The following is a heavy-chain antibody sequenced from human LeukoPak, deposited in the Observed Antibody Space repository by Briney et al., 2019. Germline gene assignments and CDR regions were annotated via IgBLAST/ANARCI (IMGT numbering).Heavy chain of an antibody. D-gene: IGHD1-1*01. J-gene: IGHJ4*02. V-gene: IGHV1-69*13. CDR2: IVALFGTT. CDR3: ARVDSTERSWGNFDY. CDR1: GGTFSSYA. Sequence: ASVKVSCKASGGTFSSYAISWVRQAPGQGLEWMGGIVALFGTTNYAQKFQGRVTITADESTSTAYMELSSLRSEDTGLYYCARVDSTERSWGNFDYWGQGTLVTVSS.